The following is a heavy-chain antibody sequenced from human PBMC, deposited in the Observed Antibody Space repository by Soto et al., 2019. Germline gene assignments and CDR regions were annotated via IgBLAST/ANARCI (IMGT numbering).Heavy chain of an antibody. CDR1: GGSFSGYY. J-gene: IGHJ4*02. CDR2: INHSGST. CDR3: ARALPLLWFGKFPDY. V-gene: IGHV4-34*01. D-gene: IGHD3-10*01. Sequence: QVQLQQWGAGLLKPSETLSLTCAVYGGSFSGYYWSWIRQPPGKGLEWIGEINHSGSTNYNPSLKSRVTISVDTSKNQFSLKLSSVTAADTAVYYCARALPLLWFGKFPDYWGQGTLVTVSS.